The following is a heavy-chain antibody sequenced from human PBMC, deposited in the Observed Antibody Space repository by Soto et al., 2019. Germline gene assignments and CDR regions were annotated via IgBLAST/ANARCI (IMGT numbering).Heavy chain of an antibody. CDR1: GYTFTSYY. CDR2: INPSGGST. D-gene: IGHD4-17*01. J-gene: IGHJ5*02. V-gene: IGHV1-46*01. CDR3: ARLETTVILPSTRRYNWFDP. Sequence: ASVKVSCKASGYTFTSYYMHWVRQAPGQGLEWMGIINPSGGSTSYAQKFQGRVTMTRDTSTSTVYMELSSLRSEDTAVYYCARLETTVILPSTRRYNWFDPWGQGTLVTVSS.